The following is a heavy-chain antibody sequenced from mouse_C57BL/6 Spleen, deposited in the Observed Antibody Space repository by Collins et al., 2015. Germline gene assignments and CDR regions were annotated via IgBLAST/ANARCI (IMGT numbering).Heavy chain of an antibody. CDR3: ARPPTVVAYWYFDV. D-gene: IGHD1-1*01. V-gene: IGHV5-12-1*01. CDR2: ISSGGGST. J-gene: IGHJ1*01. Sequence: EVQLVESGGGLVKPGGSLKLSCAASGFAFSSYDMSWVRQTPEKRLEWVAYISSGGGSTYYPDTVKGRFTISRDNAKNTLYLQMSSLKSEDTAMYYCARPPTVVAYWYFDVWGAGTTVTVSS. CDR1: GFAFSSYD.